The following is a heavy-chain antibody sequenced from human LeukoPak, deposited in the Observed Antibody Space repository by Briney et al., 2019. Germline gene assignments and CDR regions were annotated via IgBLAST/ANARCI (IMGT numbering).Heavy chain of an antibody. CDR1: GYTFTGYY. V-gene: IGHV1-2*02. CDR2: INPNSGGT. CDR3: ARDIQIRGTAAAGAYNWFDP. J-gene: IGHJ5*02. D-gene: IGHD6-13*01. Sequence: GASVKVSCKASGYTFTGYYMHWVRQAPGQGLEWMGWINPNSGGTNYAQKFQGRVTMTRDTSISTAYMELSRLRSDDTAVYYCARDIQIRGTAAAGAYNWFDPWGQGTLVTVSS.